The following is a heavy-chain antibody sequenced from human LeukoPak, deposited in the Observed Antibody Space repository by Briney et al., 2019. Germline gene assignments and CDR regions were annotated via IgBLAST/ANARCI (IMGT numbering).Heavy chain of an antibody. J-gene: IGHJ5*02. CDR2: INWNGGST. CDR1: GFIFDDYG. CDR3: ARDLSSGVNWFDP. D-gene: IGHD3-10*01. V-gene: IGHV3-20*01. Sequence: GGSLRLSCAASGFIFDDYGMSWVRQAPGKGLEWVSGINWNGGSTGYADSVKGRFTISRDNAKNSLYLQMNSLRAEDTALYHCARDLSSGVNWFDPWGQGTLVTVSS.